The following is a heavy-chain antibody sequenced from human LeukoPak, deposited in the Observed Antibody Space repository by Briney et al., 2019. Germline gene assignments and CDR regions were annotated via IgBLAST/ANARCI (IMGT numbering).Heavy chain of an antibody. CDR1: GFTFSSYG. V-gene: IGHV3-33*01. Sequence: GGSLRLSCAASGFTFSSYGMHWVRQAPGKGLEWVAVIWYDGSNKYYADSVEGRFTISRDNSKNTPYLQMNSLRAEDTAVYYCVRNLVRGVDYFDSWGQGALVTVSS. J-gene: IGHJ4*02. CDR2: IWYDGSNK. CDR3: VRNLVRGVDYFDS. D-gene: IGHD3-10*01.